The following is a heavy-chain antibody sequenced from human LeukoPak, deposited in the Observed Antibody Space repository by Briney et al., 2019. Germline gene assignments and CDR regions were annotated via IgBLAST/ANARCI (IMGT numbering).Heavy chain of an antibody. D-gene: IGHD3-3*01. CDR2: ISGSGTGT. Sequence: GGSLRLSCAASGFAFSSSAMSWVRQAPGKGLYWVSAISGSGTGTYYADSVKGRFTISRDNSKNTLYLQMNSLRAEDTAVYYCAKGKAITIFGVVTPYYYYMDVWGKGTTVTVSS. V-gene: IGHV3-23*01. J-gene: IGHJ6*03. CDR3: AKGKAITIFGVVTPYYYYMDV. CDR1: GFAFSSSA.